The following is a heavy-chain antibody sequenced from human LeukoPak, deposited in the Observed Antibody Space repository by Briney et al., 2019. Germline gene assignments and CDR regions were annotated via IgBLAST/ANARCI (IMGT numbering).Heavy chain of an antibody. Sequence: MTSETLSLTCTVSGVSISSYYWSWIRQPPGKGLEWIGYIYYSGSTNYNPSLKSRVTISVDTSKNQFSLKLSSVTAADTAVYYCARVNYGSMDYWGQGTLVTVSS. CDR2: IYYSGST. D-gene: IGHD3-22*01. V-gene: IGHV4-59*01. J-gene: IGHJ4*02. CDR1: GVSISSYY. CDR3: ARVNYGSMDY.